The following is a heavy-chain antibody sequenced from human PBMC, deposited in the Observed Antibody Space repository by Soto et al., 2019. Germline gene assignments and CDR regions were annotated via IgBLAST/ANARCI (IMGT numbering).Heavy chain of an antibody. J-gene: IGHJ5*02. CDR2: IDPSDSYI. V-gene: IGHV5-10-1*01. D-gene: IGHD6-6*01. Sequence: RESLKISCSGSGYSFDTYWITWVRQMPGRGLEWMGKIDPSDSYINYSPSFQGHVTITADKSINTAYLQWSSLKASDTATYYCARLYASSSPRLDPWGQGTLVTVSS. CDR3: ARLYASSSPRLDP. CDR1: GYSFDTYW.